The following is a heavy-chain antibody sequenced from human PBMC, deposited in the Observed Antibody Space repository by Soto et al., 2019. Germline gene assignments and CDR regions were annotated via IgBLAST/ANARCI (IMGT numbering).Heavy chain of an antibody. CDR3: ARARSLRSSWYRGNYYFDY. D-gene: IGHD6-13*01. CDR1: GYTFTSYD. J-gene: IGHJ4*02. V-gene: IGHV1-8*01. CDR2: MNPNSGNT. Sequence: ASVKVCCKASGYTFTSYDINWVRQATGQGLEWMGWMNPNSGNTGYAQKFQGRVTMTRNTSISTAYMELSSLRSEDTAVYYCARARSLRSSWYRGNYYFDYWGQGTLVTVSS.